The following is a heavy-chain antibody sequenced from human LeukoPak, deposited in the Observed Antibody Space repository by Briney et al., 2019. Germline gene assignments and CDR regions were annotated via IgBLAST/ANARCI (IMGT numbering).Heavy chain of an antibody. CDR3: ARGDGSYSD. D-gene: IGHD2-15*01. V-gene: IGHV4-38-2*01. CDR2: VFHSGST. J-gene: IGHJ4*02. CDR1: GYSISSGYY. Sequence: PSETLSLTCAVSGYSISSGYYWGWIRQPPGKGLEWIGGVFHSGSTSSYPSLKSRVTISVDTSKNQFSLKLSSVTAADTAVYYCARGDGSYSDSGQGTLVTVSS.